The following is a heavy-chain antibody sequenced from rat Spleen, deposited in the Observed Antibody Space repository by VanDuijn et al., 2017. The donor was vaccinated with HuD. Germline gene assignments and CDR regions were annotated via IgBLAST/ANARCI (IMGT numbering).Heavy chain of an antibody. Sequence: EVQLVESGGGLVQPGRSMKLSCADSGFTFSNYDMAWVRQAPPKGLEWVASISFDGIRTYVRDSVKGRFTISRDNAQNTLYLQMDSLRSEDTATYYCATENYWFAYWGQGTLVTVSS. CDR2: ISFDGIRT. D-gene: IGHD1-10*01. CDR1: GFTFSNYD. J-gene: IGHJ3*01. CDR3: ATENYWFAY. V-gene: IGHV5-20*01.